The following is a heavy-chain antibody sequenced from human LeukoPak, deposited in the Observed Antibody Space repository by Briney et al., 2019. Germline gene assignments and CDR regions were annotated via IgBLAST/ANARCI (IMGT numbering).Heavy chain of an antibody. V-gene: IGHV1-69*04. Sequence: GASVKVSCKASGGTFSSYAISWVRQAPGQGLEWMGRIIPILGIANYAQKFQGRVTITADKSTSTAYMDLSRLRSEDTAVYYCARGELDSSGYYEAFDIWGQGTMVTVSS. CDR1: GGTFSSYA. D-gene: IGHD3-22*01. CDR2: IIPILGIA. J-gene: IGHJ3*02. CDR3: ARGELDSSGYYEAFDI.